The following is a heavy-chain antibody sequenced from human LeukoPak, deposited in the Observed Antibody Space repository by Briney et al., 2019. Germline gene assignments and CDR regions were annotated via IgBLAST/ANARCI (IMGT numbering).Heavy chain of an antibody. CDR3: ARLRGGYTPVLATAQNYFDY. D-gene: IGHD5-24*01. CDR1: GGSFSGYY. CDR2: INHSGST. J-gene: IGHJ4*02. Sequence: SETLSLTCAVYGGSFSGYYWSWIRQPPGKGLEWIEEINHSGSTNYNPSLKSRVTISVDTSKNQFSLKLSSVTAADTAVYYCARLRGGYTPVLATAQNYFDYWGQGTLVTVSS. V-gene: IGHV4-34*01.